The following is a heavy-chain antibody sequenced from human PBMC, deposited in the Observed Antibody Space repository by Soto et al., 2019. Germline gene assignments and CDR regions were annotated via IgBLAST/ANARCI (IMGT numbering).Heavy chain of an antibody. V-gene: IGHV3-23*01. CDR1: GFTFSSYA. J-gene: IGHJ1*01. D-gene: IGHD3-9*01. CDR3: AKDVHYDIVTGIEYFEH. Sequence: EVQLLESGGGLVQPGGSLKISCAVSGFTFSSYAMSWVRQAPGKGLEWVSGISGTGRVTNYAESVKGRFTISRDNPKNTLYLEMKSLRVEDTAVYYCAKDVHYDIVTGIEYFEHWGQGTLVTVSS. CDR2: ISGTGRVT.